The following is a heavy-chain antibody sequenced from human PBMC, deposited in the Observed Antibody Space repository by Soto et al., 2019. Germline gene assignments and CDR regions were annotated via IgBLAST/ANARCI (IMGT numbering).Heavy chain of an antibody. J-gene: IGHJ3*02. CDR1: GGSISSGGYY. CDR3: ARVGSYHSTAFDI. Sequence: QVQLQVSGPGLVKPSQTLSLTCTVSGGSISSGGYYWSRIRQHPGKGLEWIGNIYYSGSTYYNPSLKSRVTISVDTSNNQFSLKLSSVTAADTAVYYCARVGSYHSTAFDIWGQGTMVTVSS. CDR2: IYYSGST. V-gene: IGHV4-31*03. D-gene: IGHD3-10*01.